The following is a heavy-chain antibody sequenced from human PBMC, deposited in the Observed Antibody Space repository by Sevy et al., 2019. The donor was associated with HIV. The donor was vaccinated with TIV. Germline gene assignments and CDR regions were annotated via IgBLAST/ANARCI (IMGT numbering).Heavy chain of an antibody. D-gene: IGHD2-15*01. CDR1: GGSLSSGAYF. J-gene: IGHJ4*02. Sequence: SETLSLTCAVSGGSLSSGAYFWSWIRQPPGKGLEWIGCLYHSGSTYYNPSLKSRVTISVDRSKNQFSLKLSSVTAADTAVYYCARVSGNSEWGYYFDSWGQGTLVTVS. CDR3: ARVSGNSEWGYYFDS. CDR2: LYHSGST. V-gene: IGHV4-30-2*01.